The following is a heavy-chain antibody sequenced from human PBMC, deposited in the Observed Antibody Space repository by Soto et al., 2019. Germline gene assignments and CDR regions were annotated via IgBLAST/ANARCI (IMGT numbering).Heavy chain of an antibody. Sequence: QVQLVQSGSEAKKPGASVKVSCKPSGYSFTTYYLHWVRQAPGQSPGQGLEWMGIISPSDGSTTYAQRFQGRVTMTRDTSTSTAYLELSSLTSEDTAIYYCARVPTGRGDYDYWGQGTLVTVSS. CDR3: ARVPTGRGDYDY. V-gene: IGHV1-46*01. CDR1: GYSFTTYY. CDR2: ISPSDGST. J-gene: IGHJ4*02. D-gene: IGHD3-10*01.